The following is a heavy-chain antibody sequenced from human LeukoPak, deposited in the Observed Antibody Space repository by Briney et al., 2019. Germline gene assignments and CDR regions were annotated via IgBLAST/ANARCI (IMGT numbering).Heavy chain of an antibody. CDR1: GYTFTSYA. D-gene: IGHD6-25*01. CDR3: ARDIAKQRLNLYGMDV. CDR2: INTNTGNP. J-gene: IGHJ6*02. Sequence: ASVTVSCKASGYTFTSYAMNWVRQAPGQGLEWMGWINTNTGNPPYPQGFTGRFVFSLATAVSTAYLQISSLKAEDTAVYYCARDIAKQRLNLYGMDVWGQGTTVTVSS. V-gene: IGHV7-4-1*02.